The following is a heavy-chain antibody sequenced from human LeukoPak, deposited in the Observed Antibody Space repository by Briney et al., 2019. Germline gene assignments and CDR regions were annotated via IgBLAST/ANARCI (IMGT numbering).Heavy chain of an antibody. J-gene: IGHJ4*02. D-gene: IGHD7-27*01. CDR1: GGSISSGDYY. CDR2: IYYSGST. Sequence: PSETLPLTCTVSGGSISSGDYYWSWIRQPPGKGLEWIGYIYYSGSTYYNPSLKSRVTISVDTSKNQFSLKLSSVTAADTAVYYCARDWLTGDGTYYFDYWGQGTLVTVSS. CDR3: ARDWLTGDGTYYFDY. V-gene: IGHV4-30-4*01.